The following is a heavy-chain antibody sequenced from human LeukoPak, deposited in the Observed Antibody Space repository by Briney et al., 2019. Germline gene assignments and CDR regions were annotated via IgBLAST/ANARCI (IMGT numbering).Heavy chain of an antibody. V-gene: IGHV5-51*01. Sequence: GESLKISCKGSGYSFTTYWIGWVRQMPGRGLEWMGIIYPGDSDTRYSPSFQGQVTISADKSISTAYLQWSSLKASDTAMYYCARARYCSGGSCYAEYWGQGTLVTVSS. CDR1: GYSFTTYW. J-gene: IGHJ4*02. CDR2: IYPGDSDT. CDR3: ARARYCSGGSCYAEY. D-gene: IGHD2-15*01.